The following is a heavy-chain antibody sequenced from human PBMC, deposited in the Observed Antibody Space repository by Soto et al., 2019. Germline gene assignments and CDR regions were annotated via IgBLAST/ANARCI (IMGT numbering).Heavy chain of an antibody. V-gene: IGHV1-46*01. J-gene: IGHJ4*02. CDR1: GDTFTDYY. D-gene: IGHD2-21*02. CDR2: VNPSGGHT. CDR3: ARGGHVVVVTAALVF. Sequence: QVQLVQSGAEVKKPGTSVKVSCKASGDTFTDYYIHWVRQAPGQGLEWMGTVNPSGGHTTYAQHFLGRMTMTRDTSTSTLYMELTSLTSEDTAVYYCARGGHVVVVTAALVFWGQGTLVTVSS.